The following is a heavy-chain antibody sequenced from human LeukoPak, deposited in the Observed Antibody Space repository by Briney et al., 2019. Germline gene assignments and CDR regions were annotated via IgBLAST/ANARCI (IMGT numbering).Heavy chain of an antibody. J-gene: IGHJ4*02. CDR2: INPNSGGT. V-gene: IGHV1-2*02. CDR1: GYTFTGYY. CDR3: ASELSRGDEGFDY. Sequence: ASVKVSCKASGYTFTGYYMHWVRQAPRQGLEWMGWINPNSGGTNYAQKFQGRVTMTRDTSISTAYMELSRLRSDDTAVYYCASELSRGDEGFDYWGQGTLVTVSS. D-gene: IGHD3-10*01.